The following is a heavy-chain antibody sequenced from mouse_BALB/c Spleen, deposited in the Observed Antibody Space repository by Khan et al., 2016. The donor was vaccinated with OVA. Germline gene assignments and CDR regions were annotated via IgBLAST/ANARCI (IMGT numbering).Heavy chain of an antibody. CDR1: GYTFTNYG. D-gene: IGHD6-2*01. J-gene: IGHJ1*01. Sequence: QIQLVQSGPELKKPGETVKISCKASGYTFTNYGMNWVKQAPGKGLKWMGWINTYTGEPTYADDFKGRFVFSLETSASTAYLQISNLKNEDMTTXCCAGISSYWYSDVWGAGTTVTVSS. CDR2: INTYTGEP. CDR3: AGISSYWYSDV. V-gene: IGHV9-1*02.